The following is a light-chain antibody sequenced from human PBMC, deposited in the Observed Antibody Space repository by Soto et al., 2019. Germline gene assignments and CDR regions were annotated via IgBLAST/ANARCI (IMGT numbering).Light chain of an antibody. J-gene: IGLJ7*01. CDR2: DIN. CDR3: FLSVSGAAV. V-gene: IGLV7-46*01. Sequence: QAVVTQEPSLTGSPGGTVTLTCGSRTGSVTSGHYPYWFHQNPDQSPRTLIYDINKRLSWTPARLSGSLRGGKAALTLSGAEHDDEAEYYCFLSVSGAAVFGGGTQLTVL. CDR1: TGSVTSGHY.